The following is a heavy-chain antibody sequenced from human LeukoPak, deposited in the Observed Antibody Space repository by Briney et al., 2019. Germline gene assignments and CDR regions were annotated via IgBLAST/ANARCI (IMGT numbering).Heavy chain of an antibody. CDR2: INDVNRDI. Sequence: PGGSLRLSCSASEFTFSLYAMNWVRQAPGKGGEGVSYINDVNRDIHYADSVRGRFTISRDNAKNTLYLQMNSLRAEDTAVYYCARDTFQPGRIDCWGQGTLVIVSS. J-gene: IGHJ4*02. D-gene: IGHD1-14*01. CDR1: EFTFSLYA. CDR3: ARDTFQPGRIDC. V-gene: IGHV3-21*05.